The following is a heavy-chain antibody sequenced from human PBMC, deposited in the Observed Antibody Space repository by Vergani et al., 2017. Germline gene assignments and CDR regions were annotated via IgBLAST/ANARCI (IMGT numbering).Heavy chain of an antibody. Sequence: QVQLQQWGAGLLKPSETLSLTCAVYGGSFSGYYWSWIRQPPGKGLEWIGYIYYSGSTNYNPSHKSRVTRSLDTSKNQCCLRLSSVGDADTAVYYCARAGDSSGWYGYYYYVMDVWGQGTTVTVSS. CDR2: IYYSGST. J-gene: IGHJ6*02. D-gene: IGHD6-19*01. V-gene: IGHV4-34*11. CDR1: GGSFSGYY. CDR3: ARAGDSSGWYGYYYYVMDV.